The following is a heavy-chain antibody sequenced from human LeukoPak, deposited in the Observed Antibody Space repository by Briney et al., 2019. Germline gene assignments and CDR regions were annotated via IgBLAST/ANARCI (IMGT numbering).Heavy chain of an antibody. Sequence: SQTLSLTCAVSGGSISSAGYSWSWIRQPPGKGLEWIGSIFYSGSTYYNPSLKSRVTISVDTSKNQFSVKLNSVTAADTAVYYCARQESSNWDWGQGTLVTVSS. J-gene: IGHJ4*02. D-gene: IGHD4-11*01. CDR1: GGSISSAGYS. CDR2: IFYSGST. CDR3: ARQESSNWD. V-gene: IGHV4-30-2*03.